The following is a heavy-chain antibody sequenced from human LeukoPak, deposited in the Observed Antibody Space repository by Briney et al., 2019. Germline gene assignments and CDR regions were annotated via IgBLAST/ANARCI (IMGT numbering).Heavy chain of an antibody. J-gene: IGHJ4*02. V-gene: IGHV4-59*01. CDR2: LYYSEST. D-gene: IGHD5-12*01. CDR3: ARGPGGKYSGYDWDY. Sequence: SETLSLTCTVSGGPISTYYWSWIRQPPGKGLEWIAYLYYSESTKSNPSLKSRVTTSVDMSKNQFSLKLSSVTAADTAVYYCARGPGGKYSGYDWDYWGQGILVTVSS. CDR1: GGPISTYY.